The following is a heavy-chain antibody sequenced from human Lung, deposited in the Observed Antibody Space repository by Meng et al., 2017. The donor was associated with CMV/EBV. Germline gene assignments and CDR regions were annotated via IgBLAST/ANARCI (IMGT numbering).Heavy chain of an antibody. Sequence: GGSLRLSCAASGFTFNSYSMNWVRQAPGKGLEWISSITTDSRYIYYAASVKGRFTISRDNTKDSLYLQMDGLGADDTAVYFCARHRYFFNTWGKGTAVTVSS. D-gene: IGHD3-9*01. CDR1: GFTFNSYS. J-gene: IGHJ6*04. CDR2: ITTDSRYI. V-gene: IGHV3-21*04. CDR3: ARHRYFFNT.